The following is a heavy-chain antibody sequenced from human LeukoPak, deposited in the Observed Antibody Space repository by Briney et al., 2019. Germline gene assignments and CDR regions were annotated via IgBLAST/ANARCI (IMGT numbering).Heavy chain of an antibody. Sequence: GGSLRLSCATSGFTFSNFAMNWVRQAPGKGLEWVSVISSNGGRTYYANSVKGRFTISRDNAKNSLYLQMNSLRAEDTAVYYCARVSSGYYSHFDYWGQGTLVTVSS. J-gene: IGHJ4*02. CDR3: ARVSSGYYSHFDY. V-gene: IGHV3-23*01. D-gene: IGHD3-22*01. CDR1: GFTFSNFA. CDR2: ISSNGGRT.